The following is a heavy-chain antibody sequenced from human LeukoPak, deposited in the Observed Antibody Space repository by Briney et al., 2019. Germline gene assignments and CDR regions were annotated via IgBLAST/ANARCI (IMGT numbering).Heavy chain of an antibody. V-gene: IGHV3-48*04. J-gene: IGHJ2*01. CDR2: ISSSSSTI. CDR3: ARDLGDFGLWYFGL. Sequence: GGSLRLSCAASGFTFSSYSMNWVRQAPGKGLEWVSYISSSSSTIYYADSVKGRFTISRDNAKNSLYLQMNSLRAEDTAVYYCARDLGDFGLWYFGLWGRGTLVTVSS. CDR1: GFTFSSYS. D-gene: IGHD2-21*02.